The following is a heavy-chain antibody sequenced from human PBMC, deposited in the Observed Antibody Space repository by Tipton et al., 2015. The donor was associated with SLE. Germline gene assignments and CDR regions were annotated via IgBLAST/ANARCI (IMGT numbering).Heavy chain of an antibody. CDR3: ARGFLYDGFQI. J-gene: IGHJ1*01. V-gene: IGHV6-1*01. CDR2: TYYMSKWYN. D-gene: IGHD2-2*02. CDR1: GDSVSSNSAA. Sequence: GLVKPSQTLSLTCAISGDSVSSNSAACNWIRQSPSIGLEWLGRTYYMSKWYNDYAVSVKSRIIINPDTSKNQFSLQLTSVTPEDTAVYYCARGFLYDGFQIWGRTTLVTV.